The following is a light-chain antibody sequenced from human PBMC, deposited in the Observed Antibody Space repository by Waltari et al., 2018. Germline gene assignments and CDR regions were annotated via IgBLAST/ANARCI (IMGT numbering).Light chain of an antibody. CDR2: GAS. CDR3: HQYSSTPWT. Sequence: EIVLTQSPGTLSLSPGERAAVSCRASQTVSSSHLAWSQQKPGQAPRPLIYGASTRASGIPDRFSGGGFGTDFTLTIDRLEPEDFAVYYCHQYSSTPWTFGQGTRVEIK. CDR1: QTVSSSH. V-gene: IGKV3-20*01. J-gene: IGKJ1*01.